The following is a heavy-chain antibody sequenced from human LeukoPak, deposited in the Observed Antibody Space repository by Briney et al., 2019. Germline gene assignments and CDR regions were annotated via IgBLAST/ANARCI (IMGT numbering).Heavy chain of an antibody. Sequence: PGGSLRLSGAASGFTFDKFTIHWVRQTPGKGLEWVSLINRRGHTFYADSVKGRFTISRDNSRNSVFLQMNSLRPEDTALYHCAKEVDCPSDCLFFHSWGQGTLVTVSS. D-gene: IGHD2-21*02. J-gene: IGHJ4*02. CDR2: INRRGHT. CDR1: GFTFDKFT. V-gene: IGHV3-43*01. CDR3: AKEVDCPSDCLFFHS.